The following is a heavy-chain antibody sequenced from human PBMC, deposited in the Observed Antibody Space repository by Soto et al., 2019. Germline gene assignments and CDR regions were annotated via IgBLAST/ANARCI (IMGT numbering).Heavy chain of an antibody. D-gene: IGHD5-18*01. CDR3: ATFVNSAMSFDY. J-gene: IGHJ4*02. CDR1: GYTFTHYY. Sequence: ASVKVSCKASGYTFTHYYIHWVRQAPGQGLEWMGIINPNGGITTYAQKFRAGFSMTRDTSTSTVYLELSSLRSEDSAVYYCATFVNSAMSFDYWCQGTLVTVST. CDR2: INPNGGIT. V-gene: IGHV1-46*01.